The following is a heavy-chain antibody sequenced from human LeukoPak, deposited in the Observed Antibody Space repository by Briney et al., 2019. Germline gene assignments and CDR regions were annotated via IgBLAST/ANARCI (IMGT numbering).Heavy chain of an antibody. V-gene: IGHV3-53*01. D-gene: IGHD3-10*01. CDR1: GFSVSSNY. J-gene: IGHJ4*02. CDR3: ARGKLYYFDY. CDR2: IYSGGST. Sequence: GGSLRLSCAASGFSVSSNYMNWVRQAPGKGLEWVSVIYSGGSTYYADCVKGRFTISRDNAKNSLYLQMNSLRAEDTAVYYCARGKLYYFDYWGQGTLVTVSS.